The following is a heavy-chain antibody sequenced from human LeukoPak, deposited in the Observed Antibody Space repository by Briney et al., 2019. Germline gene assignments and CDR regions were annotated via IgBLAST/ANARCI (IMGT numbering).Heavy chain of an antibody. CDR1: GFTFDDYA. CDR2: ISWNSGSI. J-gene: IGHJ5*02. V-gene: IGHV3-9*01. CDR3: AKEGGSGSYDIWFDP. Sequence: PGRSLRLSCAGSGFTFDDYAMHWVRQVPGKGLEWVSGISWNSGSISYADSVKGRFTISRDNAKNSLYLQMNSLRAEDTALYYCAKEGGSGSYDIWFDPWGQGTLVTVSS. D-gene: IGHD3-10*01.